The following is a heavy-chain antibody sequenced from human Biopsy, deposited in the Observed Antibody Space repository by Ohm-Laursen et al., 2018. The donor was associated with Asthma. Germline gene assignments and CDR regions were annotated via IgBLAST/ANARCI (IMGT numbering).Heavy chain of an antibody. CDR1: GYSLTDLT. V-gene: IGHV1-24*01. Sequence: ASGKGSCKNSGYSLTDLTMHWVRQAPGQGLEWIGGHDHEEGGTVNARRFQGRVTMTEDTSTDTAYMELSSLSSDDTAVYYCASDFPKDYVRYNFQFWGQGTLVTVSS. J-gene: IGHJ4*02. CDR2: HDHEEGGT. CDR3: ASDFPKDYVRYNFQF. D-gene: IGHD4-17*01.